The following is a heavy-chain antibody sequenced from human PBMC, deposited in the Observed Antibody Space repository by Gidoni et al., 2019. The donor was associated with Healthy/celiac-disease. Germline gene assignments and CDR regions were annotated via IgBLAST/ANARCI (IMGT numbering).Heavy chain of an antibody. CDR1: GFTFSSYS. J-gene: IGHJ4*02. Sequence: EVQLVESGGGLVKPGGSLSLSCAASGFTFSSYSMNWVRQAPGKGLEWVSSISSSSSYIYYADSVKGRFTISRDNAKNSLYLQMNSLRAEDTAVYYCARVEIFGVDEGCDYWGQGTLVTVSS. CDR3: ARVEIFGVDEGCDY. V-gene: IGHV3-21*01. CDR2: ISSSSSYI. D-gene: IGHD3-3*01.